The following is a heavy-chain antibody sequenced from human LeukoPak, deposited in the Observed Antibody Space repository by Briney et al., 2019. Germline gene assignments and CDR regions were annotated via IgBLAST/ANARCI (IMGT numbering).Heavy chain of an antibody. CDR2: INPDGSGK. Sequence: GGSLRLSCAASGFSLRNYWMTWVRQSPGKGLEWVAIINPDGSGKYSVDSVKGRFTISRDNAKNSLYLQMSSLRAEDTAVYYCARGGHRQEEFWGQGTLVTVSS. D-gene: IGHD3-10*01. J-gene: IGHJ4*02. CDR3: ARGGHRQEEF. V-gene: IGHV3-7*01. CDR1: GFSLRNYW.